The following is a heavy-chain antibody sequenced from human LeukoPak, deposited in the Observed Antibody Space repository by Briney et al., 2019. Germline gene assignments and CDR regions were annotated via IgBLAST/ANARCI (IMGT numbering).Heavy chain of an antibody. CDR3: AKDYSGYDLFDY. CDR2: IWYDGSNK. V-gene: IGHV3-33*06. CDR1: GFTFSSYG. D-gene: IGHD5-12*01. Sequence: GGSLRLSCAASGFTFSSYGMHWVRRAPGKGLEWVAVIWYDGSNKYYADSVKGRFTISRDNSKNTLYLQMNSLRAEDTAVYYCAKDYSGYDLFDYWGQGTLVTVSS. J-gene: IGHJ4*02.